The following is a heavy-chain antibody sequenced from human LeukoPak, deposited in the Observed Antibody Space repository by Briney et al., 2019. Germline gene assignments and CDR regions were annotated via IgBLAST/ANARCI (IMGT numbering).Heavy chain of an antibody. V-gene: IGHV3-23*01. D-gene: IGHD2-15*01. CDR3: AKGERTNSIVVVVAAIGLLDY. J-gene: IGHJ4*02. Sequence: GGSLRLSCAASGFTFSSYAMSWARQAPGKGLEWVSAISGSGGSTYYADSVKGRFTISRDNSKNTLYLQMNSLRAEDTAVYYCAKGERTNSIVVVVAAIGLLDYWGQGTLVTVSS. CDR1: GFTFSSYA. CDR2: ISGSGGST.